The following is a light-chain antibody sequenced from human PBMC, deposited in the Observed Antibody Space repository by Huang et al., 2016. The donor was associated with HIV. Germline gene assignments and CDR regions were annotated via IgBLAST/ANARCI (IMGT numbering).Light chain of an antibody. CDR2: DAS. CDR1: QGVGSN. Sequence: EMVMTQSPDTLSVSLGERATLSCRASQGVGSNLAWYQQKPGQAPRLLIYDASTRVAGIPARFSGSGSETAFTLTIRSLQSEDVAVYYCQQYNNWPRTFGQGTKLEIK. J-gene: IGKJ2*01. V-gene: IGKV3-15*01. CDR3: QQYNNWPRT.